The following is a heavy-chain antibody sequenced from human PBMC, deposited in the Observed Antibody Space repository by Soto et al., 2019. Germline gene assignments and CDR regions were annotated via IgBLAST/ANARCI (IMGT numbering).Heavy chain of an antibody. V-gene: IGHV4-39*07. CDR2: INHSGST. CDR3: ARAWGGVPDY. Sequence: SETLSLTCTVSGGSISSSSYYWGWIRQPPGKGLEWIGEINHSGSTNYNPSLKSRVTISVDTSKNQFSLKLSSVTAADTAVYYCARAWGGVPDYWGQGTLVTVSS. D-gene: IGHD3-16*01. J-gene: IGHJ4*02. CDR1: GGSISSSSYY.